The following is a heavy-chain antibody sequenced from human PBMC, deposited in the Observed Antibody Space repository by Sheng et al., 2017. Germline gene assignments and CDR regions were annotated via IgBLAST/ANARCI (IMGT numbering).Heavy chain of an antibody. CDR2: IYYRGTT. CDR1: GGSISNYY. D-gene: IGHD2-2*01. Sequence: QVRLQESGPGLVKPSETLSLTCTVSGGSISNYYWSWIRQPPGKGLEWIGYIYYRGTTYYNPSLKSRVTISVDTSKNQFSLRLNSVTPADTAIYYCARVGAPADGRGADSWGQGMLVTVSS. J-gene: IGHJ4*02. V-gene: IGHV4-59*01. CDR3: ARVGAPADGRGADS.